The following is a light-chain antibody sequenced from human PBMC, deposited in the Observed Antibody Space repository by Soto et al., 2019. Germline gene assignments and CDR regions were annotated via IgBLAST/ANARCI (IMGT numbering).Light chain of an antibody. V-gene: IGKV1-12*01. CDR3: QQANSFPPT. J-gene: IGKJ4*01. CDR2: ATS. Sequence: DIQMTQSPSSVSASVGARVTITCRASHGLSSRLAWYQQKPGKAPNFLIYATSNLHSGVPSRFSGSGSGTDFTLTISSLQPEDFATYFCQQANSFPPTFGGGTRVEI. CDR1: HGLSSR.